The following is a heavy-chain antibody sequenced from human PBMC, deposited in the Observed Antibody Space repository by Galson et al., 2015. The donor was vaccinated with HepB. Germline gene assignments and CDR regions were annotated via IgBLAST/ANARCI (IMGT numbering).Heavy chain of an antibody. V-gene: IGHV3-23*01. CDR3: ANLGGYDFWSGYDAAGY. CDR1: GFTFGDYA. CDR2: ISGSGGST. Sequence: SLRLSCAASGFTFGDYAMSWVRQAPGKGLEWVSAISGSGGSTYYADSVKGRFTISRDNSKNTLYLQMNSLRAEDTAVYYCANLGGYDFWSGYDAAGYWGQGTLVTVSS. J-gene: IGHJ4*02. D-gene: IGHD3-3*01.